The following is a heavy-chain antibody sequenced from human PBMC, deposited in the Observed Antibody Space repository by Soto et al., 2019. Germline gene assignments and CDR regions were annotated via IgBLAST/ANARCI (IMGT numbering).Heavy chain of an antibody. CDR2: IYYSGST. J-gene: IGHJ6*02. V-gene: IGHV4-59*01. Sequence: SETLSLTCTVSGGSISSYYWSWIRQPPGKGLEWIGYIYYSGSTNYNPSLKSRVTISVDTSKNQFSLKLSSVTAADTAVYYCAKGHSAKLYYFYYGMDVWGQGTTVTVSS. CDR3: AKGHSAKLYYFYYGMDV. D-gene: IGHD1-26*01. CDR1: GGSISSYY.